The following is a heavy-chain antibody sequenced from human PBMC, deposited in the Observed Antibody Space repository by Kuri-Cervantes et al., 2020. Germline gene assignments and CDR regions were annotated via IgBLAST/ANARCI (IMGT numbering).Heavy chain of an antibody. D-gene: IGHD2-15*01. CDR1: GFTVSSNY. J-gene: IGHJ5*02. CDR2: IYSGGST. V-gene: IGHV3-53*01. CDR3: ARDLIVDWFDP. Sequence: GESLKISCAASGFTVSSNYMSWVRQAPGKGLEWVSVIYSGGSTYYADSVKGRFTISRDNSKNSLYLQMNSLRAEDTAVYYCARDLIVDWFDPWGQGTLVTVSS.